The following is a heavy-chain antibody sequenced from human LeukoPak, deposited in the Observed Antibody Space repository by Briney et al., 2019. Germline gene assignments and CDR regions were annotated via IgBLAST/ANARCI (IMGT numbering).Heavy chain of an antibody. D-gene: IGHD2-15*01. CDR1: GFPFKEYA. Sequence: GGSLRLSCAASGFPFKEYAMNWVRQAPGKGLEWVSGISGSGASTHYADSVKGRFTISRDNSKNTLYLEMDSLKDDDAAIYYCAKKGTQSGVPGNWLDPWGQGTLVTVSS. V-gene: IGHV3-23*01. CDR2: ISGSGAST. CDR3: AKKGTQSGVPGNWLDP. J-gene: IGHJ5*02.